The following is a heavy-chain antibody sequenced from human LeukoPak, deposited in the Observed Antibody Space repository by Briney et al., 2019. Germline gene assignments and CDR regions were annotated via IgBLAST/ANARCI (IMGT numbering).Heavy chain of an antibody. CDR2: IRSNGRDT. D-gene: IGHD2-15*01. CDR1: GFTFSSYA. J-gene: IGHJ5*02. Sequence: GGSLRLSCAASGFTFSSYAMSWVRQAPGKGLEWVSNIRSNGRDTYYTDSVKGRFTISRDNSKNTLYLEMNSLRAEDTAAYYCAKGGYTTCFDPWGQGTLVTVSS. V-gene: IGHV3-23*01. CDR3: AKGGYTTCFDP.